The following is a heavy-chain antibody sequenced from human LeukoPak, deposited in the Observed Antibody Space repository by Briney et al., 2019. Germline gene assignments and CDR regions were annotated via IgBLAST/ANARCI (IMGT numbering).Heavy chain of an antibody. CDR2: IIPILGIA. V-gene: IGHV1-69*04. J-gene: IGHJ4*02. CDR1: GGTFSSYA. D-gene: IGHD5-12*01. CDR3: ARTARGYELYDY. Sequence: ASVKVSCKASGGTFSSYAISWVRQAPGQGLERMGRIIPILGIANYAQKFQGRVTITADKSTSTAYMELSSLRSEDTAAYYCARTARGYELYDYWGQGTLVTVSS.